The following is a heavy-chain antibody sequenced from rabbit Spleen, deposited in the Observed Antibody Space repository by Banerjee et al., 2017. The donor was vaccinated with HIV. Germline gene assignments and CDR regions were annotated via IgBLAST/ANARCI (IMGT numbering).Heavy chain of an antibody. CDR2: IDTGSSGFT. J-gene: IGHJ4*01. Sequence: QSLEESGGDLVKPGASLTLTCTASGVSYSSNYYMCWVRQAPGKGLEWIACIDTGSSGFTYFASWAKGRFTISKTSSTTVTLQMTSLTAADTATYFCARGSATMTMMITGFFFNLWGPGTLVTVS. CDR3: ARGSATMTMMITGFFFNL. D-gene: IGHD2-1*01. CDR1: GVSYSSNYY. V-gene: IGHV1S40*01.